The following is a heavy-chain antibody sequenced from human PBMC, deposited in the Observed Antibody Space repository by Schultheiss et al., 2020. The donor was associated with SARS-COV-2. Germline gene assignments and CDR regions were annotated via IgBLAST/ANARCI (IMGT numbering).Heavy chain of an antibody. CDR1: GGSISSYY. V-gene: IGHV4-39*01. J-gene: IGHJ4*02. CDR3: ARVSVGSVVY. Sequence: SETLSLTCSVSGGSISSYYWGWIRQPPGKGLEWIGSIYYSGSTYYNPSLKSRVTISVDTSKNQFSLKLSSVTAADTAVYYCARVSVGSVVYWGQGTLVTVSS. D-gene: IGHD1-26*01. CDR2: IYYSGST.